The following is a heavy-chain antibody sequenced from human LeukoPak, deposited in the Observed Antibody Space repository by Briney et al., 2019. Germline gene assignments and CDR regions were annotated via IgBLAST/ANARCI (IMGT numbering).Heavy chain of an antibody. Sequence: SQTLSLTCAISGDSVSSDSVAWTWIRQSPSRGLEWLGRTYYRSKWYNDYAVSVKSRITINPDTSTNQFSLHLTSVTPEDTAVYYCARGSVTTVRGVVLHCFGMDVWGQGTTVTVSS. CDR2: TYYRSKWYN. CDR1: GDSVSSDSVA. D-gene: IGHD3-10*01. J-gene: IGHJ6*02. CDR3: ARGSVTTVRGVVLHCFGMDV. V-gene: IGHV6-1*01.